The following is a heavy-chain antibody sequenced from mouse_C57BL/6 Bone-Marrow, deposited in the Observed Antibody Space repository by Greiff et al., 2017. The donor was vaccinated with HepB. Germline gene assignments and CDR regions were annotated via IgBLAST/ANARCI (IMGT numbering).Heavy chain of an antibody. CDR3: VSYYYGSSYGYFDV. J-gene: IGHJ1*03. Sequence: EVKVVDSGGGLVQPKGSLKLSCAASGFSFNTYAMNWVRQAPGKGLEWVARIRSKSNNYATYYADSVKDRFTISRDDSESMLYLQMNNLKTEDTAMYYCVSYYYGSSYGYFDVWGTGTTVTVSS. CDR2: IRSKSNNYAT. D-gene: IGHD1-1*01. V-gene: IGHV10-1*01. CDR1: GFSFNTYA.